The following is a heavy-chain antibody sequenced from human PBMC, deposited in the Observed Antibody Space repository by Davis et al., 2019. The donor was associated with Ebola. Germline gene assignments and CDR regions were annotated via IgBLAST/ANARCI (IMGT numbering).Heavy chain of an antibody. CDR2: MYHSGRA. Sequence: SETLSLTCTVSGYSISSGFSWGWIRQPPGKGLEWTGSMYHSGRANYNPSLKSRVTISVDMSRNQFSLKLTSVTAADTAVYYCARDFVYWGQGTLVTVSS. J-gene: IGHJ4*02. D-gene: IGHD3-16*02. CDR3: ARDFVY. CDR1: GYSISSGFS. V-gene: IGHV4-38-2*02.